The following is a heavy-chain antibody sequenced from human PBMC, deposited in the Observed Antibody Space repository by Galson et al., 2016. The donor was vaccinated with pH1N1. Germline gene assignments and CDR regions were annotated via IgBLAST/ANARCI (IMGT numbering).Heavy chain of an antibody. Sequence: ETLSLTCTVSGASVSSHYWSWIRQPPGKGLEWIGNIDYKRNTNYTPSLKSRVTISVDTSKNQVSLKLTSVTAADTAVYYCARGRIDSAGSGSYYSNYYYGMDVWGQGTTVTVSS. D-gene: IGHD3-10*01. CDR3: ARGRIDSAGSGSYYSNYYYGMDV. V-gene: IGHV4-59*08. CDR1: GASVSSHY. CDR2: IDYKRNT. J-gene: IGHJ6*02.